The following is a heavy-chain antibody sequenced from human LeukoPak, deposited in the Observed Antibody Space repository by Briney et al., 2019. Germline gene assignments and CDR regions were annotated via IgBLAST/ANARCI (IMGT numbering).Heavy chain of an antibody. CDR2: IYYGGST. CDR3: ARPRYGSGNPFDY. V-gene: IGHV4-59*01. D-gene: IGHD3-10*01. CDR1: GGSISSYY. J-gene: IGHJ4*02. Sequence: SETLSLTCTVSGGSISSYYWSWIRQPPGKGLEWIGYIYYGGSTNYNPSLKSRVTISVDTSKNQFSLKLSSVTAADTAVYYCARPRYGSGNPFDYWGQGTLVTVSS.